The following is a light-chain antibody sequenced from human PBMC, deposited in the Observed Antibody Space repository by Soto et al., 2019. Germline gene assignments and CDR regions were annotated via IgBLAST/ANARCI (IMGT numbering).Light chain of an antibody. CDR3: VSWDTSLSGKV. J-gene: IGLJ2*01. V-gene: IGLV1-51*01. CDR1: SSNVGSKY. CDR2: END. Sequence: SVLTQPPSVSAAPGQTVTISCSGSSSNVGSKYVSWYQQIPATAPKLLIYENDKRPSGVPDRISGSKSGTSATLAITGLQTGDEANYYCVSWDTSLSGKVFGGGTKLTVL.